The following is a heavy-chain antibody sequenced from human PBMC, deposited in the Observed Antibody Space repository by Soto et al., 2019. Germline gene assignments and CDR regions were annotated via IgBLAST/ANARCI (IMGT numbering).Heavy chain of an antibody. CDR3: ARGIGCSSGWRYLTTEYYYYGMDV. J-gene: IGHJ6*02. D-gene: IGHD6-19*01. CDR1: GYTFTGYY. Sequence: GASVKVSCKASGYTFTGYYMHWVRQAPGQGLEWMGWINPNSGGTNYAQKFQGWVTMTRDTSISTAYMELSRLRSDDTAVYYCARGIGCSSGWRYLTTEYYYYGMDVWGQGTTVTVSS. CDR2: INPNSGGT. V-gene: IGHV1-2*04.